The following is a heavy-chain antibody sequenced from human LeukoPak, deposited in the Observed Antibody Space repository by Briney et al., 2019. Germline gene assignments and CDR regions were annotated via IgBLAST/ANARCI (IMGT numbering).Heavy chain of an antibody. V-gene: IGHV3-23*01. J-gene: IGHJ4*02. CDR3: AKEGGYGELSSYFDY. CDR1: GFTFSSYW. D-gene: IGHD3-16*02. Sequence: GGSLRLSCAASGFTFSSYWMHWVRQVPGKGLEWVPAISGSGGSTYYADSVKGRFTISRDNSKNTLYLQMNSLRAEDTAVYYSAKEGGYGELSSYFDYWGQGTLVTVSS. CDR2: ISGSGGST.